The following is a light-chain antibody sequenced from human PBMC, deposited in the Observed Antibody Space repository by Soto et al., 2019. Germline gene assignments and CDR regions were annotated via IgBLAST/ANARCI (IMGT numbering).Light chain of an antibody. J-gene: IGKJ4*01. CDR1: QSVGRDY. CDR2: AAS. V-gene: IGKV3D-20*01. CDR3: QQYASSPLT. Sequence: EIVLTQSPATMSLSPGERATLSCGASQSVGRDYLAWYQLKPGLAPRLLIHAASIRATGIPDRFSGSGYGTDFTLIISRLEPEDFAVYFCQQYASSPLTFGGGTEVEIK.